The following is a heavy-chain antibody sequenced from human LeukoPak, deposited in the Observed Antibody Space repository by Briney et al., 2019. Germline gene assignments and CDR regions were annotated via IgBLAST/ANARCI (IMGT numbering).Heavy chain of an antibody. Sequence: PGGSLRLSCAASGFTFSSYSMNWVRQAPGKGLEWVSSISSSSSYVYYADSVKGRFTISRDNAKNSLYLQMNSLRAEDTAVYYCARETSYYFRHPIDYWGQGTLVTVSS. D-gene: IGHD3-10*01. J-gene: IGHJ4*02. CDR1: GFTFSSYS. CDR2: ISSSSSYV. V-gene: IGHV3-21*01. CDR3: ARETSYYFRHPIDY.